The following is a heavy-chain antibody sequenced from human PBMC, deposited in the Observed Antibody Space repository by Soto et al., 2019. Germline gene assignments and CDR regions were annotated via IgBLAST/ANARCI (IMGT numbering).Heavy chain of an antibody. D-gene: IGHD2-2*01. CDR3: ARDSDPNNVVVPVIAEAGGMDV. Sequence: EVQLLESGGGLVQPGGSLRLSCAASGFTFSSYAMSWVRQAPGKGLEWVSAISGSGGSTYYADSVKGRFTISRDNSKNTLYLQMNSLRAEDTAVYYCARDSDPNNVVVPVIAEAGGMDVWGQGTTVTVSS. CDR1: GFTFSSYA. J-gene: IGHJ6*02. CDR2: ISGSGGST. V-gene: IGHV3-23*01.